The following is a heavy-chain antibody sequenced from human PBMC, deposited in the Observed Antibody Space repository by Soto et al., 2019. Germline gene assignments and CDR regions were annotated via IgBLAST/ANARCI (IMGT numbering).Heavy chain of an antibody. CDR2: INPSGGST. CDR1: GYTFTSYY. J-gene: IGHJ3*02. CDR3: ARTLGYCSSTSCYGALGDAFDI. V-gene: IGHV1-46*03. Sequence: QVQLVQSGAEVKKPGASVKVSCKASGYTFTSYYMHWVRQAPGQGLEWMGIINPSGGSTSYEQRFQGRVTITRDPSTSTVYMELSSLRSEDTAVYYCARTLGYCSSTSCYGALGDAFDIWGQGTMVTVSS. D-gene: IGHD2-2*01.